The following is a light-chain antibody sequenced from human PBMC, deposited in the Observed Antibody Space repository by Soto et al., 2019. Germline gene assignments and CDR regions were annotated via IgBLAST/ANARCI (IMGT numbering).Light chain of an antibody. CDR2: ATS. J-gene: IGKJ1*01. CDR3: QQYGSSSWT. V-gene: IGKV3-20*01. CDR1: QSVSSSY. Sequence: EIVLTQFPGTLSLSPGERATLSCRASQSVSSSYLAWYQQKPGQPPRLVMYATSSRATGIPARFSGSGSGTDFTLTISRLEPEDFAVYYCQQYGSSSWTFGQGTKVDIK.